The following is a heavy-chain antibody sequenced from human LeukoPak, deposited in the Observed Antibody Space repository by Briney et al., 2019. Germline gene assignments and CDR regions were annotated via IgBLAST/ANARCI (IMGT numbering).Heavy chain of an antibody. CDR3: ARKNDYGDSYYMDV. D-gene: IGHD4-17*01. J-gene: IGHJ6*03. Sequence: PSETLSLTCTVSGGSISSYYWSWIRQPAGKGLEWIGRIYTSGSTNYNPSLKSRVTISVDKSKNQFSLKLSSVTAADTALYYCARKNDYGDSYYMDVWGKGTTGTVSS. CDR2: IYTSGST. CDR1: GGSISSYY. V-gene: IGHV4-4*07.